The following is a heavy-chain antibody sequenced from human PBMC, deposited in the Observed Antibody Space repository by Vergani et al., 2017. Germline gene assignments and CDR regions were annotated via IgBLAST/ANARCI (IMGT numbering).Heavy chain of an antibody. J-gene: IGHJ6*02. D-gene: IGHD2-21*02. CDR3: ARHGEDKNCGGDDYSGYYYGMDV. CDR1: GYSFTSYW. Sequence: EVQLVQSGAEVKKPGESLKISCKGSGYSFTSYWIGWVRQMPGKGLEWMGIIYPGDSDTRYSPSFQGQVTISADKSISTAYLQWSSLKASDTAMYYCARHGEDKNCGGDDYSGYYYGMDVWGQGTTVTVSS. CDR2: IYPGDSDT. V-gene: IGHV5-51*01.